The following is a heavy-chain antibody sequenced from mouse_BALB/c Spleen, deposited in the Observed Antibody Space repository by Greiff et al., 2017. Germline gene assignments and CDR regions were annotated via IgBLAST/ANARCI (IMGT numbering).Heavy chain of an antibody. CDR2: IRNKANGYTT. V-gene: IGHV7-3*02. Sequence: DVKLVESGGGLVQPGGSLRLSCATSGFTFTDYYMSWVRQPPGKALEWLGFIRNKANGYTTEYSASVKGRFTISRDNSQSILYLQMNTLRAEDSATYYCARDITTVVGNYAMDYWGQGTSVTVSS. J-gene: IGHJ4*01. CDR3: ARDITTVVGNYAMDY. D-gene: IGHD1-1*01. CDR1: GFTFTDYY.